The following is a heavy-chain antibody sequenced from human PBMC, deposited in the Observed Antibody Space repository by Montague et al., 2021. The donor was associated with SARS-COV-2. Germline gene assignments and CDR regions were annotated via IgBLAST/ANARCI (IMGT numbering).Heavy chain of an antibody. D-gene: IGHD3-9*01. CDR2: IYWDDYK. J-gene: IGHJ4*02. CDR3: ARSYYDILTAYYTPFDY. V-gene: IGHV2-5*02. CDR1: GFSLSTSGVG. Sequence: PALVKSTQTLTLTCTFSGFSLSTSGVGVGWIRQPPGKALEWLALIYWDDYKRYSPSLKSRLTISKDTSKNQVVLTMTNMDPVDTATYYCARSYYDILTAYYTPFDYWGQGTLVTVSS.